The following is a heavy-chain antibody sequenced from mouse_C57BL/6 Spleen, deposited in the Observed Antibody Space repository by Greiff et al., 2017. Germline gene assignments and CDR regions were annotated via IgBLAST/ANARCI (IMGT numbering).Heavy chain of an antibody. Sequence: EVNLVESGGDLVKPGGSLKLSCAASGFTFSSYGMSWVRQTPDKRLEWVATISSGGSYTYYPDSVKGRFTISRDNAKNTLYLQMSSLKSEDTAMYYCARHRTAQATVLNYWGQGTTLTVSS. CDR3: ARHRTAQATVLNY. J-gene: IGHJ2*01. D-gene: IGHD3-2*02. CDR2: ISSGGSYT. V-gene: IGHV5-6*01. CDR1: GFTFSSYG.